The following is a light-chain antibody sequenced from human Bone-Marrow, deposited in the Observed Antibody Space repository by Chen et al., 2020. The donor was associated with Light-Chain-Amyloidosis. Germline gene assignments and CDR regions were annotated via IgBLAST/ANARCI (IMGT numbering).Light chain of an antibody. J-gene: IGKJ4*01. CDR1: QSLLHSNGYNY. V-gene: IGKV2-28*01. CDR3: MQALQIPLT. Sequence: DIGTTQSPLSLPVTPGEPASISCRSSQSLLHSNGYNYLEWYLQKPGQSPQLLIVLGSNRASGGPDRFSGSGSGTDFTLKSSRVEAEDVGVYYYMQALQIPLTFGGGTKVEIK. CDR2: LGS.